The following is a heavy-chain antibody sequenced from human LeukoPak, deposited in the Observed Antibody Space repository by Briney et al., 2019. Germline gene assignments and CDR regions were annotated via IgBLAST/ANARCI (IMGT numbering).Heavy chain of an antibody. J-gene: IGHJ3*02. V-gene: IGHV3-11*01. CDR2: ISSSGSTI. CDR1: GFTFSDYY. Sequence: GGSLRLSCAASGFTFSDYYMSWIRQAPGKGLEWVSFISSSGSTIYYADSMKGRFTISRDNAKNSVYLQMNSLRAEDTAVYYCARGLGYCSGGSCPRRAFDIWGQGTVGTGSS. D-gene: IGHD2-15*01. CDR3: ARGLGYCSGGSCPRRAFDI.